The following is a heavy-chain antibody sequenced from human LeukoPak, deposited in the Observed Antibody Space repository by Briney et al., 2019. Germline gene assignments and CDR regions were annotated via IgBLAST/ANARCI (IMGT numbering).Heavy chain of an antibody. CDR1: GFTFSSYT. CDR3: ARATWDPNYYYYMDV. V-gene: IGHV3-21*01. D-gene: IGHD1-26*01. Sequence: GGSLRLSCAASGFTFSSYTMKWVRQAPGKGLEWVSSISSSSSYIYYADSVKGRFTISRDNAKNSLFLQMNSLRAEDTAAYFCARATWDPNYYYYMDVWGKGTTVTISS. J-gene: IGHJ6*03. CDR2: ISSSSSYI.